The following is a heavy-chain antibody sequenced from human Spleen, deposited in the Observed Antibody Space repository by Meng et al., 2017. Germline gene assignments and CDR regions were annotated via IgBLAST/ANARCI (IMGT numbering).Heavy chain of an antibody. J-gene: IGHJ5*02. CDR2: IYQSGST. D-gene: IGHD1-26*01. CDR1: GYSITGSYN. V-gene: IGHV4-38-2*01. Sequence: SETLSLTCAVSGYSITGSYNWGWIRQSPGKGLEWIGSIYQSGSTYYNPSLKSRVTMSADTSKNQFSLKLSSVTAADTAVYYCATQKYGRWFDPWGQGTLVTVSS. CDR3: ATQKYGRWFDP.